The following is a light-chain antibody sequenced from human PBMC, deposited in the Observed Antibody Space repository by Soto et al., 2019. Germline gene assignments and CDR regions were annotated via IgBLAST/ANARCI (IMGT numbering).Light chain of an antibody. V-gene: IGKV1-5*03. Sequence: DIEMTQSPSTLSASVGDRATITCRASQSISSWLAWYQQKPGKAPKLLIYKASSLESGVPSRFSGSGSGTEFTITISSPQPDDFATYYCQQYSSPWTFGQGTKVEIK. CDR3: QQYSSPWT. CDR2: KAS. CDR1: QSISSW. J-gene: IGKJ1*01.